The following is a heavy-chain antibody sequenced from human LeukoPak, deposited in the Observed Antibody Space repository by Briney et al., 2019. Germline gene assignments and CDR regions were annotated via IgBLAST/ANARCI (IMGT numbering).Heavy chain of an antibody. CDR1: GFTFSSYA. CDR2: ISGSGGST. D-gene: IGHD3-10*01. Sequence: GGSLRLSCAASGFTFSSYAMNWVRQAPGKGLEWVSAISGSGGSTYYADSVKGRFTISRDNSKNTLYLQMNSLRAEDTAVYYCAKYMVRGVYYFDYWGLGTLVTVSS. V-gene: IGHV3-23*01. J-gene: IGHJ4*02. CDR3: AKYMVRGVYYFDY.